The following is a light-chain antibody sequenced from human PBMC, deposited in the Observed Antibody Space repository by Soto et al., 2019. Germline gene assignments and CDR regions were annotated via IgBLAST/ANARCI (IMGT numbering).Light chain of an antibody. V-gene: IGKV3-15*01. CDR3: QYHVT. J-gene: IGKJ2*01. Sequence: ELVMTQSPATLSVSPGERATLSGRASQSVSSNLAWDQQKPGQAPSLLIYGAPTRATGIPARFSGSGSGTEFTLTISRLQSEDFAVYYCQYHVTFGQGTKLEIK. CDR2: GAP. CDR1: QSVSSN.